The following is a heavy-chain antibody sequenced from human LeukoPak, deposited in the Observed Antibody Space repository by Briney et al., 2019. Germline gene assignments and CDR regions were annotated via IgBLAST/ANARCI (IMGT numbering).Heavy chain of an antibody. Sequence: GASVKVSCKASGYTFTSYYMHWVRQAPGQGLEWMGIINPSGGSTSYAQKFQGRVTMTRDTSTSTVYMELSSLRSEDTAVYYCAKDSSGWLFQHWGQGTLVTVSS. J-gene: IGHJ1*01. D-gene: IGHD6-19*01. CDR3: AKDSSGWLFQH. V-gene: IGHV1-46*01. CDR2: INPSGGST. CDR1: GYTFTSYY.